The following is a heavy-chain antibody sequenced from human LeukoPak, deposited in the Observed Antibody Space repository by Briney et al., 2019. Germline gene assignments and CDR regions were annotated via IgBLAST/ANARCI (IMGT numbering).Heavy chain of an antibody. Sequence: SETLSLTCTVSGGSISGHYWSWVRQPPGKGLEWIGSIYYSGSTYYNPSLKSRVTISVDTSKNQFSLKLSSVTAADTAVYYCARHLGSGSYRGYYYYGMDVWGQGTTVTVSS. CDR1: GGSISGHY. D-gene: IGHD3-10*01. CDR2: IYYSGST. CDR3: ARHLGSGSYRGYYYYGMDV. V-gene: IGHV4-59*05. J-gene: IGHJ6*02.